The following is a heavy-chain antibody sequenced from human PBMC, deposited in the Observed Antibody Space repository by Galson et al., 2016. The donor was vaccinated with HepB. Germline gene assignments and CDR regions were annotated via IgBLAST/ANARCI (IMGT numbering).Heavy chain of an antibody. V-gene: IGHV4-4*02. D-gene: IGHD1-1*01. J-gene: IGHJ4*02. CDR3: TREAPGDHFDY. CDR1: GASISTNTW. Sequence: SETLSLTCAVSGASISTNTWWSWVRQSPGQGLQWIGQIYHTGDTNYNPSLKSRVTMSVDESKNQFSLTLRSVTAADTALYFCTREAPGDHFDYWGQGTLVTVST. CDR2: IYHTGDT.